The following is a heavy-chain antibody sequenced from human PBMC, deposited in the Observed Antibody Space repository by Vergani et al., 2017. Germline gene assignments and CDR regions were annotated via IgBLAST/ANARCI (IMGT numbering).Heavy chain of an antibody. CDR1: GFTVSSNY. J-gene: IGHJ2*01. V-gene: IGHV3-53*01. Sequence: EVQLLESGGGLVQPGGSLRLSCAASGFTVSSNYMSWVRQAPGKGLEWVSVIYSGGSTYYADSVKGRFTISRDNSKNTLYLQMNSLRAEDTAVYYCAKESIRDYGDYGAHWYFDLWGRGTLVTVSS. CDR2: IYSGGST. D-gene: IGHD4-17*01. CDR3: AKESIRDYGDYGAHWYFDL.